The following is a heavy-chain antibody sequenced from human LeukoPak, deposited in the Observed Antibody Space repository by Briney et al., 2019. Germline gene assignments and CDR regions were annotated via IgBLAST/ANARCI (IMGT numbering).Heavy chain of an antibody. CDR1: GGSISSGSYY. Sequence: SQTLSLTCTVSGGSISSGSYYWSWIRQPAGKGLEWIGRIYTSGSTNYNPSLKSRVTISVDTSKNQFSLKLSSVTAADTAVYYCARSRRTYYYYYYMDVWGKGTTVTISS. D-gene: IGHD1-1*01. J-gene: IGHJ6*03. CDR3: ARSRRTYYYYYYMDV. CDR2: IYTSGST. V-gene: IGHV4-61*02.